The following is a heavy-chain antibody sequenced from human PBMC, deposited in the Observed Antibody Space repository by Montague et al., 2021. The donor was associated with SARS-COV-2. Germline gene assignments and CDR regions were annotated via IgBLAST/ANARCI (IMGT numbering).Heavy chain of an antibody. V-gene: IGHV4-31*03. CDR1: GGSMISGGYY. J-gene: IGHJ6*02. D-gene: IGHD3-3*01. Sequence: TLSLTCNVSGGSMISGGYYWSWIRQPPGKGLERIGYVYFGGTTYYNPSLKSRVTISEDMSKNQFSLRLTSVTAADTAVYYCVRDGGLRFSGGAMDVWGQGTTVTVSS. CDR2: VYFGGTT. CDR3: VRDGGLRFSGGAMDV.